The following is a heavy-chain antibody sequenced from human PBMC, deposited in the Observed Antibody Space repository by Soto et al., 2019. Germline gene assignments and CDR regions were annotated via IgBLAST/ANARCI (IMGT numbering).Heavy chain of an antibody. J-gene: IGHJ4*02. D-gene: IGHD3-10*01. Sequence: ASVKVSCKASGYTFTSYDINWVRQATGQGLEWMGWMNPNSGNTGYAQKFQGRVTMTRNTSISTAYMELSSLRSEDTAVYYCARDYQLTPYYFDFWGQGTQVTVSS. V-gene: IGHV1-8*01. CDR2: MNPNSGNT. CDR1: GYTFTSYD. CDR3: ARDYQLTPYYFDF.